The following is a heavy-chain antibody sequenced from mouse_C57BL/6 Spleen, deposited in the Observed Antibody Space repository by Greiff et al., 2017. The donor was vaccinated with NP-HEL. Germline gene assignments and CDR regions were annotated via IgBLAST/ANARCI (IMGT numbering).Heavy chain of an antibody. Sequence: QVQLQQPGPELVKPGASVKLSCKASGYTFTSYWMHWVKQRPGQGLEWIGNINPSNGGPNYNETFKSKATLTVDKSSSKAYIQLSSLTSEDSAVYYCARSLYGSSLFYAMDYWGQGTSVTVSS. D-gene: IGHD1-1*01. V-gene: IGHV1-53*01. CDR3: ARSLYGSSLFYAMDY. J-gene: IGHJ4*01. CDR1: GYTFTSYW. CDR2: INPSNGGP.